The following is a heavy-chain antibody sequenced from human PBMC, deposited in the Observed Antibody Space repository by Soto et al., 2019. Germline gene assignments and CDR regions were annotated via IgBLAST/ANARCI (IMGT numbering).Heavy chain of an antibody. CDR1: GFTFSSYS. CDR2: ISSSSSYI. J-gene: IGHJ4*02. D-gene: IGHD2-21*01. Sequence: GGSLRLSCAASGFTFSSYSMNWVRQAPGKGLEWVSSISSSSSYIYYADSVKGRFTISRDNAKNSLYLQMNSLRAEDTAVYYCARDKTARPPAWIIPGFDYWGQGTLVTVSS. CDR3: ARDKTARPPAWIIPGFDY. V-gene: IGHV3-21*01.